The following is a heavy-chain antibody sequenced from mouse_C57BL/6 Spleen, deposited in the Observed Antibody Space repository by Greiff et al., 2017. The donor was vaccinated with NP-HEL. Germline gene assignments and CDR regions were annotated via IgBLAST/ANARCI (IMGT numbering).Heavy chain of an antibody. V-gene: IGHV1-62-2*01. J-gene: IGHJ1*03. CDR1: GYTFTEYT. CDR2: FYPGSGSI. D-gene: IGHD1-1*01. Sequence: VQRVESGAELVKPGASVKLSCKASGYTFTEYTIHWVKQRSGQGLEWIGWFYPGSGSIKYNEKFKDKATLTADKSSSTVYMELSRLTSEDSAVYFCARHEDRDYSWYFEVWGTGTTVTVAS. CDR3: ARHEDRDYSWYFEV.